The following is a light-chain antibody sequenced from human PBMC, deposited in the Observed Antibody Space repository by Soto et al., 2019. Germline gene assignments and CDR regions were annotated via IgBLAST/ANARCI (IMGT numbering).Light chain of an antibody. Sequence: QSVLTQPASVAGSPGQSITIPCNGTSNDIGGYNFVSWFQQHPGKAPKLLICDVTRRPSGVSDRFSGSKSGNTASLTISGLQAEDEADYYRNSYSGGKPLYVFGSGTKLTVL. V-gene: IGLV2-14*01. CDR1: SNDIGGYNF. CDR3: NSYSGGKPLYV. CDR2: DVT. J-gene: IGLJ1*01.